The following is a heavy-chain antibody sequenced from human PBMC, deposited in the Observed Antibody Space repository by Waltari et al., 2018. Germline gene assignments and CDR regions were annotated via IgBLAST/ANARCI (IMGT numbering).Heavy chain of an antibody. CDR2: VSYIGAT. D-gene: IGHD5-12*01. CDR3: ATYIGASVGTAAFDV. Sequence: GWVRQPPGQGREWIATVSYIGATDSSPSVMSRVTISRDTSKNQRSLTLGSVTAADTAMYYCATYIGASVGTAAFDVWGQGTMVTVSS. V-gene: IGHV4-39*01. J-gene: IGHJ3*01.